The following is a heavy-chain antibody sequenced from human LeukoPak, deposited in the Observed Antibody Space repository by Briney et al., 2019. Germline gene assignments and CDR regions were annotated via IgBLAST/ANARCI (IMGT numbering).Heavy chain of an antibody. CDR2: INPKRGVT. CDR1: GYTFTDYY. D-gene: IGHD4-17*01. J-gene: IGHJ3*01. V-gene: IGHV1-2*02. CDR3: ARERNYGDYGNAFDV. Sequence: APVKVSCKASGYTFTDYYIHWMRQAPGQGLEWMGWINPKRGVTNYAQKFQGRVTMTRDTSITTAYMELTRLRSDDTTIYYCARERNYGDYGNAFDVWGQGTKVTVSS.